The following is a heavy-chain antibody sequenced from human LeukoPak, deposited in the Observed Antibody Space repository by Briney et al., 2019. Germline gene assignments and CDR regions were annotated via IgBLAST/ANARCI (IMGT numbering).Heavy chain of an antibody. J-gene: IGHJ4*02. V-gene: IGHV4-34*01. CDR2: INHSGST. CDR1: GGSFGGYY. Sequence: PSETLSLTCAVYGGSFGGYYWSWIRQPPGKGLEWIGEINHSGSTNYNPSLKSRVTISVDTSKNQFSLKLSSVTAADTAVYYCARGARGYSGYDLDYWGQGTLVTVSS. D-gene: IGHD5-12*01. CDR3: ARGARGYSGYDLDY.